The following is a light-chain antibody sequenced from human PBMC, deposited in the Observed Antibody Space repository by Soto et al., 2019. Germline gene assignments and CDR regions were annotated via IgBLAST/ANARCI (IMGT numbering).Light chain of an antibody. V-gene: IGKV3D-15*01. CDR3: QQYDKWSPLT. J-gene: IGKJ4*01. Sequence: VVMTQSPATLSVSPGESATLSCRASQSVGRNLAWYQQKPGQAPRLLLYGASFRATNVTDRFSGRGCGTDFTLTISGLQSDDFAVYYCQQYDKWSPLTFGEGTKVEIK. CDR2: GAS. CDR1: QSVGRN.